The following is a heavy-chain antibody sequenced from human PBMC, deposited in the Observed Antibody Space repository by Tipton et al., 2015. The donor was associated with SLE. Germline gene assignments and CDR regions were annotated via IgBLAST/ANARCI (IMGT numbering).Heavy chain of an antibody. CDR2: LRNDGNNK. V-gene: IGHV3-30*02. CDR1: GFSLSSYA. Sequence: GSLRLSCAASGFSLSSYAMHWVRQAPGKGLEWVAFLRNDGNNKSYADSVKGRFTISRDNSKNTLYLQMNSLRAEDTAVYYCAKVTSSNYGTYWGQGTLVTVSS. CDR3: AKVTSSNYGTY. D-gene: IGHD4-11*01. J-gene: IGHJ4*02.